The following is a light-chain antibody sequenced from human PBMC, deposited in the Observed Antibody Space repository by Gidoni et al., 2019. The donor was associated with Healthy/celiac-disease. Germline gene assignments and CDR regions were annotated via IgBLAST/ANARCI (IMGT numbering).Light chain of an antibody. Sequence: QSALTQPPSASGSPGPSVTISCTGTSSDVGGYNYVSWYQQHPGKAPKLMIYEVSNRPSGVPDRFSGSKSGNTASLTVSGLQAEDEADYYCSSYAGSNNWVFGGGTKLTV. CDR3: SSYAGSNNWV. CDR1: SSDVGGYNY. CDR2: EVS. J-gene: IGLJ3*02. V-gene: IGLV2-8*01.